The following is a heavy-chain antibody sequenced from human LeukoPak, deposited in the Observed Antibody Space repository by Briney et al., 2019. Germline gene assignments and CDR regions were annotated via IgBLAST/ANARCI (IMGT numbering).Heavy chain of an antibody. CDR3: AREPPDIVVVPAASDAFDI. Sequence: SVKVSCKASGGTFSSYAISWVRKAPGQGLEWMGRIIPILGIANYAQKFQGRVTITADKSTSTAYMELSSLRSEDTAVYYCAREPPDIVVVPAASDAFDIWGQGTMVTVSS. CDR2: IIPILGIA. D-gene: IGHD2-2*01. J-gene: IGHJ3*02. V-gene: IGHV1-69*04. CDR1: GGTFSSYA.